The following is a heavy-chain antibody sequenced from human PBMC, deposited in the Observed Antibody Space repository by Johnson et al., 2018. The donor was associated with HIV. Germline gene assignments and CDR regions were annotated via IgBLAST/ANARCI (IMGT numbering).Heavy chain of an antibody. D-gene: IGHD7-27*01. CDR1: GFTFSSYW. CDR2: IRYDGSNK. Sequence: QVQLVESGGGLVQPGGSLRLSCAASGFTFSSYWMSWVRQAPGKGLEWVAFIRYDGSNKYYADSVKGRFTISRDNSKNTLYLQMNSLRAEDTALYYCAKVKSWGLDAFDIWGQGTMVTVSS. J-gene: IGHJ3*02. CDR3: AKVKSWGLDAFDI. V-gene: IGHV3-30*02.